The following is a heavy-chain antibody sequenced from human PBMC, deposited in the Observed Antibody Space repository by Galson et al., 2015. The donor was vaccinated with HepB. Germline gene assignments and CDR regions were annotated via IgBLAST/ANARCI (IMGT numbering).Heavy chain of an antibody. CDR1: GFTFSSYG. J-gene: IGHJ6*02. D-gene: IGHD3-3*01. CDR2: ISYDGSNK. V-gene: IGHV3-30*18. Sequence: SLRLSCAASGFTFSSYGMHWVRQAPGKGLEWVAVISYDGSNKYYADSVKGRFTISRDNSKNTLYLQMNSLRAEDTAVYYCAKDQGSPPGFLEWLKRGFNGMDVWGQGTTVTVSS. CDR3: AKDQGSPPGFLEWLKRGFNGMDV.